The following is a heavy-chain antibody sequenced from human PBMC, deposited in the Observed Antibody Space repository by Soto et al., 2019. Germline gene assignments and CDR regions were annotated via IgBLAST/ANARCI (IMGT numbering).Heavy chain of an antibody. CDR3: AREGQYWNGYKRFWVKAFGI. D-gene: IGHD3-3*01. CDR2: TFYRAKWFN. CDR1: GDSVSINDAA. Sequence: QVQLQQSGPGLVKPSQTLSVTCSISGDSVSINDAAWNWIRQSPSRGLEWLGRTFYRAKWFNEYAESVKGQISLHPETSKNQFSRRRNSFSPEDTAVYYFAREGQYWNGYKRFWVKAFGIWGHGTTVRVSS. J-gene: IGHJ3*02. V-gene: IGHV6-1*01.